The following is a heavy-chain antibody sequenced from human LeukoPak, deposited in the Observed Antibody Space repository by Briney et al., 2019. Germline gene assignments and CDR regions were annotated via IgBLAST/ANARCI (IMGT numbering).Heavy chain of an antibody. D-gene: IGHD6-6*01. J-gene: IGHJ4*02. CDR3: ARDFSLIAARL. CDR2: INHSGST. Sequence: PSETLSLTCAVYGGSFSGYYWSWIRQPPGKGLEWIGEINHSGSTNYNPSLKSRVTISVDTSKNQFSLKLSSVTAADTAVYYCARDFSLIAARLWGQGTLVTVSS. CDR1: GGSFSGYY. V-gene: IGHV4-34*01.